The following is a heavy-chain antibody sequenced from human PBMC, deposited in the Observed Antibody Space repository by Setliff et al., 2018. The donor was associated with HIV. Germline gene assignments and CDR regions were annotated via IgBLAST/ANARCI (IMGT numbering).Heavy chain of an antibody. CDR3: AREPAAGAYYFDY. CDR2: IHTSGNT. CDR1: GGSISSGDYY. V-gene: IGHV4-61*02. Sequence: SETLSLTCTVSGGSISSGDYYWTWIRQPAGKGLQWIGRIHTSGNTNYNPSLKSRVTISVDTSKSQFSLKLSSLTAADTAVYYCAREPAAGAYYFDYWGQGTLVTVSS. D-gene: IGHD6-13*01. J-gene: IGHJ4*02.